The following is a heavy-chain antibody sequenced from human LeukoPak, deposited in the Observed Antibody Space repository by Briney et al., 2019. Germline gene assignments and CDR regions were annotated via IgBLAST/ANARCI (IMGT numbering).Heavy chain of an antibody. CDR2: IWYDGSKK. Sequence: GGSLRLSCAASGITFSSYNMHWVRQAPGKGLEWVAVIWYDGSKKYYADSVKGRFTISRDNSKNTLYLQMNSLRVEDTAVYYCAREGPRPTGIQENTQQFDYWGQGTLVTVSS. D-gene: IGHD2/OR15-2a*01. J-gene: IGHJ4*02. CDR1: GITFSSYN. CDR3: AREGPRPTGIQENTQQFDY. V-gene: IGHV3-33*01.